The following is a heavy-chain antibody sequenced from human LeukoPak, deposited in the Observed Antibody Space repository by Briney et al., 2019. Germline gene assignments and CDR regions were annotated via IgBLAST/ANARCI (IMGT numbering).Heavy chain of an antibody. CDR2: MNPNSGNT. V-gene: IGHV1-8*01. J-gene: IGHJ5*02. CDR3: ARGTSHYYDSSGYYFVPHWFDP. D-gene: IGHD3-22*01. CDR1: GYTFTSYD. Sequence: GASVKVSCKASGYTFTSYDINWVRQATGQGLEWMGWMNPNSGNTGYAQKFQGRVTMTRNTSIITAYMELSSPRSEDTAVYYCARGTSHYYDSSGYYFVPHWFDPWGQGTLVTVSS.